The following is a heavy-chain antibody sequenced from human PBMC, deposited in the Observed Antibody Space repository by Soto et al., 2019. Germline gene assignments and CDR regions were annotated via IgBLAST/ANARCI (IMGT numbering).Heavy chain of an antibody. D-gene: IGHD3-10*01. J-gene: IGHJ6*02. CDR1: GLTFSSYS. CDR3: ARGQLLWFGEFGGNYYGMDV. CDR2: ISSSSSYI. V-gene: IGHV3-21*01. Sequence: EVQLVESGGGLVKPGGSLRLSCAASGLTFSSYSMNWVRQAPGKGLEWVSSISSSSSYIYYADSVKGRFTISRDNAKNSLYLQMNSLRAEDTAVYYCARGQLLWFGEFGGNYYGMDVWGQGTTVTVSS.